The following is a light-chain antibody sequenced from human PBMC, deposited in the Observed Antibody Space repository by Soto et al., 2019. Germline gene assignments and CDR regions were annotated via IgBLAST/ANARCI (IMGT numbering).Light chain of an antibody. V-gene: IGKV3-15*01. J-gene: IGKJ4*01. CDR1: QNVYNN. CDR3: QQCRNWPLT. Sequence: EIVMTQSPATLSVSPGEGATLSCKASQNVYNNLAWYKQRPGQPPRLLIYDASTRATGISARFSGSGYGTEFTLTISSLQSGDFAVYFCQQCRNWPLTFGGGTKVEIK. CDR2: DAS.